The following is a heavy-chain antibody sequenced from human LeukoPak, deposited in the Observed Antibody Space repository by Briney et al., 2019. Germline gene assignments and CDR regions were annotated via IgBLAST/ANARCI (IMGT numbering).Heavy chain of an antibody. CDR3: VRDKVSGPTLLDH. Sequence: GGSLRLSCAASGFTFSSYGMSWVRQAPGKGLEWVANINEDGSVKYYADSVKGRFTISRDNARNSVFLQMNSLRAEDTAVYHCVRDKVSGPTLLDHWGQGTLVTVSS. V-gene: IGHV3-7*01. D-gene: IGHD5/OR15-5a*01. J-gene: IGHJ4*02. CDR1: GFTFSSYG. CDR2: INEDGSVK.